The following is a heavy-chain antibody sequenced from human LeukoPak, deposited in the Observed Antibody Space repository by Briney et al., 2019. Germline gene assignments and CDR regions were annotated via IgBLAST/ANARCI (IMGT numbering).Heavy chain of an antibody. D-gene: IGHD3-10*01. CDR1: GYIFTSYY. CDR2: INPTGGST. J-gene: IGHJ4*02. CDR3: ARVDRRDYYGSGAFDY. Sequence: ASVKVSCKASGYIFTSYYMHWVRQAPGEGLEWMGIINPTGGSTSYAQKFQGRVTMTRDTSTSTVYMELSSLRSEDTAVYYCARVDRRDYYGSGAFDYWGQGTLVTVSS. V-gene: IGHV1-46*01.